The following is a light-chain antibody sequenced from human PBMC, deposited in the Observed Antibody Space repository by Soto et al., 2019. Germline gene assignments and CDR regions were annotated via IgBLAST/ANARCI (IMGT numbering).Light chain of an antibody. V-gene: IGKV1-5*01. CDR3: QRYNGY. CDR2: DAS. CDR1: QSVSSL. J-gene: IGKJ2*01. Sequence: DIQMTQSPSTLSASVGDRVTITCRASQSVSSLLAWYQQKPGKAPKLLIYDASGLESGVPSRFSGSGSGTEFTLTITSVQPDDFATYYCQRYNGYFGQGTKLEIK.